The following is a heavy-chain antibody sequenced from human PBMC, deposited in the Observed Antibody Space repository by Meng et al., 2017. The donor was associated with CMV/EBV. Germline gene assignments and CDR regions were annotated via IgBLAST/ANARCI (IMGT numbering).Heavy chain of an antibody. Sequence: GESLKISCAASGSTFSSYSMNWVRQAPGKGLEWVSSISSSSSYIYCADSVKGRFTISRDNAKNSLYLQMNSLRAEDTAVYYCAREIGTYYDFWSGYYSHYYGMDVWGQGTTVTVSS. J-gene: IGHJ6*02. CDR1: GSTFSSYS. CDR2: ISSSSSYI. V-gene: IGHV3-21*01. D-gene: IGHD3-3*01. CDR3: AREIGTYYDFWSGYYSHYYGMDV.